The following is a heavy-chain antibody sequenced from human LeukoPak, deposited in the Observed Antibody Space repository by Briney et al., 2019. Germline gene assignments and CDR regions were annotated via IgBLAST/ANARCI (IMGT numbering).Heavy chain of an antibody. J-gene: IGHJ4*02. CDR2: ISWNSGSI. D-gene: IGHD2-8*01. CDR3: AKLSALGYCTNGVCQKGHFDY. Sequence: GGSLRLSCAASGFTFDDYAMHWVRQAPGKGLEWVSGISWNSGSIGYADSVKGRFTISRDNAKNSLYLQMNSLRAEDTALYYCAKLSALGYCTNGVCQKGHFDYWGQGTLVTVSS. CDR1: GFTFDDYA. V-gene: IGHV3-9*01.